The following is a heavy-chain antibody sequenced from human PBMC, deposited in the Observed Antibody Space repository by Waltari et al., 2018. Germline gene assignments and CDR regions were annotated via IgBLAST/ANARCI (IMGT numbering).Heavy chain of an antibody. V-gene: IGHV3-53*01. D-gene: IGHD6-19*01. CDR3: ARWQQWPVRAFDY. CDR2: IYSDGST. Sequence: EVQLVESGGGLIQPGGSLRLSCAASGFIVSSNYMSWVRQAPGRGLEWVSLIYSDGSTYYADSVKGRFTISRDNSKNTLYLQMDSLSVEDTAVYYCARWQQWPVRAFDYWGQGTLVTVSS. J-gene: IGHJ4*02. CDR1: GFIVSSNY.